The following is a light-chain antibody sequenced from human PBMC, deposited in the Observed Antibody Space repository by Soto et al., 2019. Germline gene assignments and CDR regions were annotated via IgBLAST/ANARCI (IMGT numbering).Light chain of an antibody. V-gene: IGKV1-5*03. CDR1: QTISSW. Sequence: SSLSASVGDRVTITCRCSQTISSWLAWYQQKPGKAPKLLIYKASTLKSGVPSRFSGSGSGTEFTLTISSLQPDDFATYYCQPHHSYSEAFGQWAKV. CDR2: KAS. J-gene: IGKJ1*01. CDR3: QPHHSYSEA.